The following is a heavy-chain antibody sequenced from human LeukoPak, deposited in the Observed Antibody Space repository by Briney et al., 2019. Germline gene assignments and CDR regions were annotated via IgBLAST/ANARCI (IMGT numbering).Heavy chain of an antibody. D-gene: IGHD6-19*01. CDR2: IIGSGATT. V-gene: IGHV3-23*01. Sequence: GGSLRLSCAASGFTFSNYAMSWVRQAPGKGLELVAAIIGSGATTHYGNSVKGRFTISRDNSKNILYLQMNGLGADDTAVYYCAKDRGSTGWYSWGQGTLVTVSS. J-gene: IGHJ5*02. CDR3: AKDRGSTGWYS. CDR1: GFTFSNYA.